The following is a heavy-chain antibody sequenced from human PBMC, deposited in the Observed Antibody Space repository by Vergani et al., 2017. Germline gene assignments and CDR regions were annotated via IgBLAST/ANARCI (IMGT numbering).Heavy chain of an antibody. D-gene: IGHD6-19*01. CDR2: ISGSGSSK. CDR3: AKVGRSEVAGTFGAFDI. J-gene: IGHJ3*02. CDR1: GFTFTAHG. Sequence: EVQLLESGGGSAQPGESLRLSCVASGFTFTAHGLNWVRQAPGKGLEWVSGISGSGSSKFYEDSLKGRVTISRDISKNTLFLHMNSLRPEDTAVYYCAKVGRSEVAGTFGAFDIWGQGTMVTVSS. V-gene: IGHV3-23*01.